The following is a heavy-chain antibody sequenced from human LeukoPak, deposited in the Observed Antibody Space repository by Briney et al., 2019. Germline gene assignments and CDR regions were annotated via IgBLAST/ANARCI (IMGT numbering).Heavy chain of an antibody. D-gene: IGHD2-2*01. CDR1: GGSISSSSYY. CDR3: ARGHCSSTSCRAGKESHAFDI. J-gene: IGHJ3*02. CDR2: IYYSGST. V-gene: IGHV4-39*07. Sequence: PSETLSLTCTVSGGSISSSSYYWGWIRQPPGKGLEWIGSIYYSGSTYYNPSLKSRVTIPVDTSKNQFSLKLSSVTAADTAVYYCARGHCSSTSCRAGKESHAFDIWGQGTMVTVSS.